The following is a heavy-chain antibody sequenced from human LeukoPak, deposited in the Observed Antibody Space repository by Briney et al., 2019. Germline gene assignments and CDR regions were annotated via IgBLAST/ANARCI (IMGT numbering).Heavy chain of an antibody. CDR3: AKDSYYYRMIDS. CDR1: GFTFSTYA. D-gene: IGHD3-10*01. CDR2: ISGSGGTT. Sequence: PGGSLRLSCAASGFTFSTYAMSWVRQAPGKGLEWVSAISGSGGTTYYADSVKGRFTISRDNSKNTLYLQMNSLRAEDTAVYYCAKDSYYYRMIDSWGQGTLVTVSS. V-gene: IGHV3-23*01. J-gene: IGHJ4*02.